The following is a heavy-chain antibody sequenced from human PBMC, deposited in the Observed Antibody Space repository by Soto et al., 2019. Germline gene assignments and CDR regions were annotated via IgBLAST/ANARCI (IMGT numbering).Heavy chain of an antibody. V-gene: IGHV1-58*01. D-gene: IGHD3-3*01. CDR1: GFTFTSSA. CDR3: AALGDFWSGSYGMDV. J-gene: IGHJ6*02. Sequence: QMQLVQSGPEVKKPGTSVKVSCKASGFTFTSSAVQWVRQARGQRLEWIGWIVVGSGNTNYAQKFQERVTITRDMSTSTAYMELSSLRSEDTAVYYCAALGDFWSGSYGMDVWDQGTTVTVSS. CDR2: IVVGSGNT.